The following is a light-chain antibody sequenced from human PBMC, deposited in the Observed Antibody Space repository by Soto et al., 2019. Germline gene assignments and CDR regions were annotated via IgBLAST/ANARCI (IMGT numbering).Light chain of an antibody. V-gene: IGLV1-51*01. Sequence: QSVLTQPPSVSAAPGQNVTISCSGSISNIGNNYVSWYQQLPGTAPKLLIYDNNKRHSGIPERFSCSKDGTSATLGINGLQTGDEAEYYCGTWDSSLSGVVFGGGTKLTV. CDR1: ISNIGNNY. CDR2: DNN. J-gene: IGLJ2*01. CDR3: GTWDSSLSGVV.